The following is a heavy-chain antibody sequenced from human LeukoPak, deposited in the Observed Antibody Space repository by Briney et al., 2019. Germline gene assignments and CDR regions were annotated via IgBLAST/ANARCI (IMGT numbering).Heavy chain of an antibody. CDR2: IYSGGST. CDR3: ARVPAIGPDAFDI. J-gene: IGHJ3*02. Sequence: GGSLRLSCAASGFTVSSSYMSWVRQAPGKGLEWVSVIYSGGSTYYADSVKGRFTISRDNSKNTLYLQMNSLRAEDTAVYYCARVPAIGPDAFDIWGQGTMVTVSS. V-gene: IGHV3-66*01. D-gene: IGHD5-18*01. CDR1: GFTVSSSY.